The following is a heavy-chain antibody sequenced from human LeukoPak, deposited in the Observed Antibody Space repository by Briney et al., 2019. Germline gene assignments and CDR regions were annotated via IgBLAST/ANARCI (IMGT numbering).Heavy chain of an antibody. V-gene: IGHV4-59*08. CDR3: ARRNDFDM. CDR2: IYYSGST. CDR1: GGSISSYY. J-gene: IGHJ3*02. Sequence: PSETLSLTCTVSGGSISSYYWSWIRQPPGKGLEWIGYIYYSGSTRSNPSLESRVTISVDTSKKQLSLNLTSVTAADTALYYCARRNDFDMWGQGTMVTVSS.